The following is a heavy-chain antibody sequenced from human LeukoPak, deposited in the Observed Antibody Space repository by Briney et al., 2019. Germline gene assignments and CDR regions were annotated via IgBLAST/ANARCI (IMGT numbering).Heavy chain of an antibody. V-gene: IGHV4-30-2*01. Sequence: SQTLSLTCAVSGGSISSGGYSWSWIRQPPGKGLEWIRYIYHSGSTYYNPSLKSRVTISVDRSKNQFSLKLSSVTAADTAVYYCARQAAVASTIAFDIWGQGTMVTVSS. CDR2: IYHSGST. CDR1: GGSISSGGYS. J-gene: IGHJ3*02. D-gene: IGHD6-19*01. CDR3: ARQAAVASTIAFDI.